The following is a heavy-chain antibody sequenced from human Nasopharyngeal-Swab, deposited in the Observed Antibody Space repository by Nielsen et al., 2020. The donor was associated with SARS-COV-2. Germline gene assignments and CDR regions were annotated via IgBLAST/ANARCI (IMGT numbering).Heavy chain of an antibody. J-gene: IGHJ4*02. CDR2: VNGDGTLI. V-gene: IGHV3-74*03. Sequence: GESLKISCVASGFTFLTSWMHWVRQTPGEGLVWVARVNGDGTLITYADSVKGRFTVSRDNAKNTLYLQMNNLRAEDAAIYYCVKGSDYWGQGTLVTVSS. CDR3: VKGSDY. CDR1: GFTFLTSW.